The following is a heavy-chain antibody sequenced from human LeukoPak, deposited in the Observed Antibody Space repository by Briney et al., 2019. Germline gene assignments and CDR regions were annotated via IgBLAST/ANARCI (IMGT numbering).Heavy chain of an antibody. J-gene: IGHJ3*02. Sequence: KASETLSLTCTVSSGSIRSYYWSWIQQPPGKGLEWIGYIYYSGSTKYNPSLKSRVSISVDTSKNQFSLKLNSVTAADTAVYYCASSNTGSYNDAFDIWGQGTMVTVSS. CDR1: SGSIRSYY. D-gene: IGHD1-26*01. V-gene: IGHV4-59*01. CDR2: IYYSGST. CDR3: ASSNTGSYNDAFDI.